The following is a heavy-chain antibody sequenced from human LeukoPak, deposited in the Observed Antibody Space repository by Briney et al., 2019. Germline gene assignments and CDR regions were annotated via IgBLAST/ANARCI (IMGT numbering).Heavy chain of an antibody. CDR2: IYYSGST. D-gene: IGHD6-19*01. V-gene: IGHV4-59*01. Sequence: SETLSLTCTVSGGSISSYYWSWIRQPPGKGLEWIGYIYYSGSTNYNPSLKGRVTISVDTSKNQFSLKLSSVTAADTAVYYCARDGIGSGWYYFDYWGQGTLVTVSS. J-gene: IGHJ4*02. CDR3: ARDGIGSGWYYFDY. CDR1: GGSISSYY.